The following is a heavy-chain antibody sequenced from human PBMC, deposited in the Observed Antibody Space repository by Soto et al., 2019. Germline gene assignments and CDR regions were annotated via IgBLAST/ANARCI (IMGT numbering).Heavy chain of an antibody. CDR3: ARIKVVPAAMFSDILATPYYHNGTHV. J-gene: IGHJ6*02. CDR1: GFSLSTSGMC. Sequence: SGPTLVNPTQTLTLTCTFSGFSLSTSGMCVSWIRQPPGKALEWLALIDWDDDKYYSTSLKTRLTISKDTSKNQVVLTMTNMDPVDTATYYCARIKVVPAAMFSDILATPYYHNGTHVCGQGXTVTRSS. CDR2: IDWDDDK. V-gene: IGHV2-70*01. D-gene: IGHD2-2*01.